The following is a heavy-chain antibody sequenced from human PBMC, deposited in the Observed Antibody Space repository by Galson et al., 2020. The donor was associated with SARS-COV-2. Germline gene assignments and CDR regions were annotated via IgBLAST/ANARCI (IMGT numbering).Heavy chain of an antibody. J-gene: IGHJ6*02. D-gene: IGHD5-18*01. V-gene: IGHV3-33*01. Sequence: GGSLRLSCAASGFTFSSYGMHWVRQAPGKGLEWVAVIWYDGSNKYYADSVKGRFTISRDNSKNTLYLQMNSLRAEDTAVYYCARDAYGDTAMVLGWWIDVWGQGTTVTVSS. CDR1: GFTFSSYG. CDR3: ARDAYGDTAMVLGWWIDV. CDR2: IWYDGSNK.